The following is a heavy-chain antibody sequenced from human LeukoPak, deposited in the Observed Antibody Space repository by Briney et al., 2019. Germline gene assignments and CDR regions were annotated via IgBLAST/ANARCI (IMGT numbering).Heavy chain of an antibody. CDR3: ARQGALVKGIDY. CDR1: GYTFTGYY. Sequence: ASVKVSCKASGYTFTGYYMHWVRQAPGQGLEWMGWINPNSGGTNHAQKFQGRVTMTRDTSINTAYMELSRLRSDDTAVYYCARQGALVKGIDYWGQGTLVTVSS. V-gene: IGHV1-2*02. CDR2: INPNSGGT. J-gene: IGHJ4*02. D-gene: IGHD6-13*01.